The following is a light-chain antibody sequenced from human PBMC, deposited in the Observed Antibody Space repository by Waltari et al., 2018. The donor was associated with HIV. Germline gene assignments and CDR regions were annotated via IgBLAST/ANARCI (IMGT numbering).Light chain of an antibody. Sequence: STLTQPPSVSGAPGQWVTISCTGSSANIGAGDDVQWFQQVPGTAAKLLIDNNKERSSGVQDRFSVSKSGTSASLHITELQAEDESDHYCQSYGNRLNGWVFGGGTQLTVL. CDR3: QSYGNRLNGWV. CDR2: NNK. J-gene: IGLJ3*02. CDR1: SANIGAGDD. V-gene: IGLV1-40*01.